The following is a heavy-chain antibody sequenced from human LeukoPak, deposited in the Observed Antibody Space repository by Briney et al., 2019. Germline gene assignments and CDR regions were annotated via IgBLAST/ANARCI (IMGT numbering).Heavy chain of an antibody. CDR2: INPNSGGT. CDR1: GYTFTGYY. J-gene: IGHJ4*02. D-gene: IGHD2-2*01. CDR3: ARDVGYCSSTSCRDY. V-gene: IGHV1-2*02. Sequence: AXVKVSCKASGYTFTGYYMDWVRQAPGQGIEWMGWINPNSGGTNYAQKFQGRVTMTRDTSISTAYMELSRLRSDDTAVYYCARDVGYCSSTSCRDYWGQGTLVTVSS.